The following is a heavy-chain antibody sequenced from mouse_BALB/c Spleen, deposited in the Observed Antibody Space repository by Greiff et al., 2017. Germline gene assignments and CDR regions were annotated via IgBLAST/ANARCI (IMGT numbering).Heavy chain of an antibody. CDR3: ARDTTVVALDY. J-gene: IGHJ2*01. CDR1: GYDFTNYL. V-gene: IGHV1-54*03. D-gene: IGHD1-1*01. Sequence: VQLVESGAELVRPGTSVKVSCKASGYDFTNYLIEWVKQRPGQGLEWIGVINPGSGGTNYNEKFKGKATQTADNSSSTAYMQLSSLTSDDSAVYFCARDTTVVALDYWGQGTTLTVSS. CDR2: INPGSGGT.